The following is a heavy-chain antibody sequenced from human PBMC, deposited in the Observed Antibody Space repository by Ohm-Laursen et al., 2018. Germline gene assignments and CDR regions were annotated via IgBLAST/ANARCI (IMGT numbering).Heavy chain of an antibody. D-gene: IGHD3-22*01. V-gene: IGHV3-23*01. CDR3: AKDSPGPVLGRRVLVKSGFLD. J-gene: IGHJ4*02. CDR2: ISGSGDST. Sequence: SLRLSCAASGFTFSSHAMNWVRQAPGKGLEWVSTISGSGDSTYYADSVKGRSTISRDNSRNTLYLQMNSLRAEDTAVYYCAKDSPGPVLGRRVLVKSGFLDWGQGTLVSVSS. CDR1: GFTFSSHA.